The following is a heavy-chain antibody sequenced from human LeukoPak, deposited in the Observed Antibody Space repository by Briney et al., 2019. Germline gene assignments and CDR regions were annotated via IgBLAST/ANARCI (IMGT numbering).Heavy chain of an antibody. CDR3: ASSGNDYGDSSFDY. V-gene: IGHV4-39*01. CDR2: IYYSGST. Sequence: PSETLSLTCTVSGGSISSSSYYWGWIRQPPGKGLEWIGSIYYSGSTYYNPSLKSRVTISVDTSKNQFSLKLSSVTAADTAVYYCASSGNDYGDSSFDYWGQGTLVTVSS. J-gene: IGHJ4*02. D-gene: IGHD4-17*01. CDR1: GGSISSSSYY.